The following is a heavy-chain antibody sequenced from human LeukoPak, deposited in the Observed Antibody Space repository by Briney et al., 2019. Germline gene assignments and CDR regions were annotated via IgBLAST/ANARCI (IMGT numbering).Heavy chain of an antibody. CDR3: AREGSSSWYIDY. V-gene: IGHV4-4*07. J-gene: IGHJ4*02. Sequence: PSETLSLTCTVSGGSISDYYWSWIRQPAGKGLEWIGRIFSSGSTNYNPPLKSRVTISVDKSKNQFSLKLSSVTAADTAVYYCAREGSSSWYIDYWGQGTLVTVSS. CDR2: IFSSGST. CDR1: GGSISDYY. D-gene: IGHD6-13*01.